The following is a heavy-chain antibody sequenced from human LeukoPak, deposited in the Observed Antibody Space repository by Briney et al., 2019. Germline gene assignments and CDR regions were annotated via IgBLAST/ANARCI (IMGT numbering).Heavy chain of an antibody. V-gene: IGHV3-23*01. D-gene: IGHD3-22*01. Sequence: GGSLRLSCAASGFTFSSYAMSWVRQAPGKGLELVSGISGSGGTTYYADSVKGRFTISRDNSKNTLYLQLNSLRAEDTAIYYCAKDLTYYYDSTVYYFDYWGQGTLVTVSS. CDR2: ISGSGGTT. CDR1: GFTFSSYA. J-gene: IGHJ4*02. CDR3: AKDLTYYYDSTVYYFDY.